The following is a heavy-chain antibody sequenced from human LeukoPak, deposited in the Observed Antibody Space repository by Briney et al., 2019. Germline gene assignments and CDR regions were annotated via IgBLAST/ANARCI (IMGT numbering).Heavy chain of an antibody. CDR2: ISSSGSTI. Sequence: GGSLRLSCAASGFTFSDYYMSWIRQAPGKGLEWVSYISSSGSTIYYADSVKGRFTISRDNAKNSLYLQMNSLRAEDTALYYCARGTSGSYHPRYFDYWGQGTLVTVSS. J-gene: IGHJ4*02. CDR3: ARGTSGSYHPRYFDY. CDR1: GFTFSDYY. D-gene: IGHD3-10*01. V-gene: IGHV3-11*01.